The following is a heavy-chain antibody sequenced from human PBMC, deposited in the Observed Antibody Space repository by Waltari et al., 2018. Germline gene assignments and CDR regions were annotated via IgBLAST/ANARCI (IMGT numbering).Heavy chain of an antibody. CDR3: ARATGEEPYDY. CDR2: IYTSGST. CDR1: GGSMRRGSHY. J-gene: IGHJ4*02. Sequence: QVQLQASGPGLVKPSQTLSLTCTVSGGSMRRGSHYWTWIRPPDGKGLEWIGRIYTSGSTNYNTSLKSRVTISVDTSKNQFSLKLSSVTAADTAVYYCARATGEEPYDYWGQGTLVTVSS. D-gene: IGHD7-27*01. V-gene: IGHV4-61*02.